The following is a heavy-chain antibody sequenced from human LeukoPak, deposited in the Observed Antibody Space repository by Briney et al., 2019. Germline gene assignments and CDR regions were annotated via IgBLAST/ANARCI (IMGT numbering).Heavy chain of an antibody. J-gene: IGHJ4*02. Sequence: GGSLRLSCAASGFTFSDFGVHWVRQAPGKGLEWVAFIRYDGSDKNYADSVKGRFTISRDNSKNTLYLQMNSLRAEDTAVFYCAKRRDDNYFDYWGQGALVTVSS. CDR2: IRYDGSDK. CDR1: GFTFSDFG. CDR3: AKRRDDNYFDY. D-gene: IGHD5-24*01. V-gene: IGHV3-30*02.